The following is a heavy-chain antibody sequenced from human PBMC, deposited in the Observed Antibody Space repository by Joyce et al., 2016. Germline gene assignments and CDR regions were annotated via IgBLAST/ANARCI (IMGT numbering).Heavy chain of an antibody. CDR1: GFIFTTYW. Sequence: EVQLVESGGDLVRPGGSLRLPCAASGFIFTTYWMRWVRQVPGKGLMVVSRINIDGSRTFYADSVKGRFTISRYDAKNTVYLEMNSLTTEDTAVYYGARDLVEHTADFWGQETLVTVSS. CDR2: INIDGSRT. J-gene: IGHJ4*02. V-gene: IGHV3-74*01. D-gene: IGHD1/OR15-1a*01. CDR3: ARDLVEHTADF.